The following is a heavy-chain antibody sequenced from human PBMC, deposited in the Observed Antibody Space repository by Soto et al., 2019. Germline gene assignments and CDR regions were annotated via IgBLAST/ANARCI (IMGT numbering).Heavy chain of an antibody. CDR2: MNPHSGHT. D-gene: IGHD3-9*01. V-gene: IGHV1-8*01. CDR3: ASDMSNT. J-gene: IGHJ5*02. Sequence: QVQLVQSGAEVKKPGASVKVSCKASGYTFTSHDINWMRQATGQGLEWMGWMNPHSGHTNYAQKFQGRVTMTRDTSISTAYMELTSLRSEDTAVYYCASDMSNTWGQGTLVTVSS. CDR1: GYTFTSHD.